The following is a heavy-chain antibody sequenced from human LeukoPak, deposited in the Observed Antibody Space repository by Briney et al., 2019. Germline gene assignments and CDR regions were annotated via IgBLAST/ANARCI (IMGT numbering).Heavy chain of an antibody. V-gene: IGHV1-2*02. J-gene: IGHJ6*04. D-gene: IGHD3-3*01. CDR2: INPNSGGT. CDR1: GYTFTGYY. CDR3: ARAGGVLEWLDPLDV. Sequence: GASVKVSCKASGYTFTGYYMHWVRQAPGQGLEWMGWINPNSGGTNYAQKFQGRVTMTRNTSISTAYMELSRLRSDDTAVYYCARAGGVLEWLDPLDVWGKGTTVTVSS.